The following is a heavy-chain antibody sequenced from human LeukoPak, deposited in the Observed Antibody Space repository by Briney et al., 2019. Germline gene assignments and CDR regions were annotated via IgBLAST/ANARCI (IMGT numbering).Heavy chain of an antibody. CDR3: ASLAVAGLSEGY. J-gene: IGHJ4*02. D-gene: IGHD6-19*01. CDR1: GGSISSVSYY. CDR2: IYYSGST. V-gene: IGHV4-39*01. Sequence: SETLSLTCTVSGGSISSVSYYWARIRQPPGKGLEWIASIYYSGSTYYNPSLKSRVTISVDTSRNQFSLKLSSVTAADTAVYYCASLAVAGLSEGYWGQGTLVIVSS.